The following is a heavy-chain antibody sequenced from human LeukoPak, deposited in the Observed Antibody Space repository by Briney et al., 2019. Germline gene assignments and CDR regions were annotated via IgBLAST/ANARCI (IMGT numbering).Heavy chain of an antibody. D-gene: IGHD3-9*01. V-gene: IGHV7-4-1*02. Sequence: GASVKVSCKASGYTFKIHTMNWVRQAPGQGPEWMGWIDTNTGNPTYAQGFTGRFVFSLDTSVSTAYLQISSLKAEDTAVYYCARAGWARSINDICDYWGQGTLVTVSS. J-gene: IGHJ4*02. CDR3: ARAGWARSINDICDY. CDR1: GYTFKIHT. CDR2: IDTNTGNP.